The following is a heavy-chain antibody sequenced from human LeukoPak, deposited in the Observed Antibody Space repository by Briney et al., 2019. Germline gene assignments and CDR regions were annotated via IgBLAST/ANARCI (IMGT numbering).Heavy chain of an antibody. J-gene: IGHJ4*02. CDR2: ISPSSDIT. D-gene: IGHD3-10*01. V-gene: IGHV3-23*01. Sequence: PGGSLRLSCAASGFTFSNHGMNWVRQAPGKGLEWVSGISPSSDITYYADSVKGRFTISRDNSENTLYLEVISLTAEDTAVYYCAKDDAWLRFGEWSQGTLVTVSS. CDR1: GFTFSNHG. CDR3: AKDDAWLRFGE.